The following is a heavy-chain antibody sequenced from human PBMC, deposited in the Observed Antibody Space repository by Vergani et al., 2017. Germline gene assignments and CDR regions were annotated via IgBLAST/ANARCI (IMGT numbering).Heavy chain of an antibody. Sequence: QVQLVQSGAEVKKPGASVKVSCKASGYTFTSYYMPWVRQAPGQGLEWMGIINPSGVSTSYAQKFQGRVTMTRDTSTSTGYMELSSLRSEDTAVYYCARYSDSSGYYYHYGMDVWGQGTTVTVSS. V-gene: IGHV1-46*03. D-gene: IGHD3-22*01. CDR3: ARYSDSSGYYYHYGMDV. CDR2: INPSGVST. J-gene: IGHJ6*02. CDR1: GYTFTSYY.